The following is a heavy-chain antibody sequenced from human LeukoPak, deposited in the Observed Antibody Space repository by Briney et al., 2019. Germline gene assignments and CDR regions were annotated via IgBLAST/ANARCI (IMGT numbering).Heavy chain of an antibody. D-gene: IGHD1-26*01. J-gene: IGHJ2*01. CDR2: ISSSGTTI. CDR3: AREGSGSYYWYFDL. V-gene: IGHV3-48*03. CDR1: GFTFSSYE. Sequence: SGGSLRLSXAASGFTFSSYEMNWVRQSPGKGLGWVSYISSSGTTIYYADSVKGRFTISRDNAKNSLYLQMNSLRAEDTAVYYCAREGSGSYYWYFDLWGRGTLVTVSS.